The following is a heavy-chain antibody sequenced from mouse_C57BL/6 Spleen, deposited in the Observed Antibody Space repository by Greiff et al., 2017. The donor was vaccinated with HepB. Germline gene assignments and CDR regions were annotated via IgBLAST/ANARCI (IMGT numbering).Heavy chain of an antibody. J-gene: IGHJ2*01. Sequence: VKLQQPGAELVMPGASVKLSCKASGYTFTSYWMHWVKQRPGQGLEWIGEIDPSDSYTNYNQKFKGKSTLTVDKSSSTAYMQLSSLTSEDSAVYYCAREDTGSGYFDYWGQGTTLTVSS. CDR3: AREDTGSGYFDY. CDR1: GYTFTSYW. V-gene: IGHV1-69*01. D-gene: IGHD3-2*02. CDR2: IDPSDSYT.